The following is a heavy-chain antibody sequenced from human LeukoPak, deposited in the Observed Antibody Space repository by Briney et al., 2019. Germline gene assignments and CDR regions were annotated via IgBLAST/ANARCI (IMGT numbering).Heavy chain of an antibody. D-gene: IGHD2-15*01. CDR1: GFTFSSYA. CDR2: ISGSGGST. J-gene: IGHJ3*02. V-gene: IGHV3-23*01. Sequence: GGSLRLSCAASGFTFSSYAMSWVRQAPGKGLEWVSAISGSGGSTYYADSVKGRFTISRDNSKNTLYLQMNSLRAEDTALYHCARGRENYCSGGSCLSSAFDIWGQGTMVTVSS. CDR3: ARGRENYCSGGSCLSSAFDI.